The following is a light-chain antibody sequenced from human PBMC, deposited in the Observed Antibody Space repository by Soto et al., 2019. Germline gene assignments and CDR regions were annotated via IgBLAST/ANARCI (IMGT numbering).Light chain of an antibody. CDR1: SSNIGAGYD. CDR3: QSYDSSDYV. V-gene: IGLV1-40*01. Sequence: QSALTQPPSVSGAPGQMVTISCTGSSSNIGAGYDVHWYQQLPGTAPKLLIYGNSNRPSGVPDRFSGSKSGTSASLAITGLQAEDEADYYCQSYDSSDYVFGTGTKVTVL. J-gene: IGLJ1*01. CDR2: GNS.